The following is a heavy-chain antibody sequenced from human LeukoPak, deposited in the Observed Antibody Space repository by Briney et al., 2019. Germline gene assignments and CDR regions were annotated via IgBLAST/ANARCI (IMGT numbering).Heavy chain of an antibody. CDR2: ISSSSSTL. D-gene: IGHD6-19*01. CDR1: GFTFSSYS. CDR3: ARVPIATSRGWPLDY. Sequence: SGGSLRLSCAASGFTFSSYSMNWVRQAPGKGLEWVSYISSSSSTLYYADSVKGRFTISRDNAKNSLYLQMNSLRAEDTAVYYCARVPIATSRGWPLDYWGQGTLVTVSS. J-gene: IGHJ4*02. V-gene: IGHV3-48*01.